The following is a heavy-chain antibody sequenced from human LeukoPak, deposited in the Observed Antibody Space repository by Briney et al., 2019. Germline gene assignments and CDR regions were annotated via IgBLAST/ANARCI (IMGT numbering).Heavy chain of an antibody. D-gene: IGHD6-19*01. J-gene: IGHJ4*02. CDR1: GDSISRYY. V-gene: IGHV4-59*01. CDR3: ARGEGSGWYYFDY. Sequence: SEPLSLTCSAPGDSISRYYWGWVRQSPGKGLEWIGYMFYTGTTNYNPSLKSRLTISVDTSKNQFSLRLRSVTAADTAVYYCARGEGSGWYYFDYWGQGILVSVSS. CDR2: MFYTGTT.